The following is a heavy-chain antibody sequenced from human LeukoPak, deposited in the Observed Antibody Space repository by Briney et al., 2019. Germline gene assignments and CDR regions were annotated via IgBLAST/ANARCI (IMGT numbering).Heavy chain of an antibody. V-gene: IGHV4-39*02. CDR2: ISYSGST. CDR1: GFTFSSYA. Sequence: GSLRLSCAASGFTFSSYAMSWVRQAPGKGLEWVGSISYSGSTHYNASLKSRVTISVDTSKNHFSLKLSSVTAADTAVYYCARLDAAGYLDYWGQGTLVTVSS. CDR3: ARLDAAGYLDY. J-gene: IGHJ4*02. D-gene: IGHD6-13*01.